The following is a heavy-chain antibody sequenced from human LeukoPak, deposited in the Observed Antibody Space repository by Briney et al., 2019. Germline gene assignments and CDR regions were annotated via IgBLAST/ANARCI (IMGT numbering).Heavy chain of an antibody. CDR1: GFTFSSSA. J-gene: IGHJ4*02. V-gene: IGHV3-23*01. D-gene: IGHD2-15*01. CDR3: AKQLGYCSDGSCYFPY. Sequence: GGSLRLSCAASGFTFSSSAMSWVRQAPGKGLEWVSAISNNGGYTYYADSVQGRFTISRDNSKSTQCLQMNSLRAEDTAVYYCAKQLGYCSDGSCYFPYWGQGTLVAVSS. CDR2: ISNNGGYT.